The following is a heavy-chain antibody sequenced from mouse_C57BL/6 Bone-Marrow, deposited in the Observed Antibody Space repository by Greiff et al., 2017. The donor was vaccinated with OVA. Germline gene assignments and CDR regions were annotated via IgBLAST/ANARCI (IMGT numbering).Heavy chain of an antibody. D-gene: IGHD1-1*01. Sequence: DVKLQESGPVLVKPGASVKMSCKASGYTFTDYYMNWVKQSHGKSLEWIGVINPYNGGTSYNQKFKGKATLTVDKSSSTAYMELNSLTSEDSAVYYCARGTTVVAPDWYFDVWGTGTTVTVSS. CDR1: GYTFTDYY. CDR3: ARGTTVVAPDWYFDV. CDR2: INPYNGGT. J-gene: IGHJ1*03. V-gene: IGHV1-19*01.